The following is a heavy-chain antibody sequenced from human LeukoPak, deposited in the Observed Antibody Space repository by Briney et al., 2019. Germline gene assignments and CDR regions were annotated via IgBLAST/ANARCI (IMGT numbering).Heavy chain of an antibody. D-gene: IGHD3-16*02. CDR2: IRSKAYGGTT. Sequence: PGGSLRLSCTASGFTFGDYAMSWFRQAPGKGLEWVGFIRSKAYGGTTEYAASVKGRFTISRDDSKSIAYLQMNSLKTEDTAVYYCTRAGGRLGELSLLKFDYWGQGTLVTVSS. CDR1: GFTFGDYA. J-gene: IGHJ4*02. V-gene: IGHV3-49*03. CDR3: TRAGGRLGELSLLKFDY.